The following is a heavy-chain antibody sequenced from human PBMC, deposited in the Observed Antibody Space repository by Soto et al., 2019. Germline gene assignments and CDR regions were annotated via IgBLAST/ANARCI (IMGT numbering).Heavy chain of an antibody. CDR3: ARGPAYYDSGVAYVNAFDI. Sequence: PGGSLRLSCAVSGFTFRSSPMSWVRRAPGKGLEWVSGITGGDDSKYYVDSVKGRFTISRDNSKNTLYLQMNSLRAEDTAVYYCARGPAYYDSGVAYVNAFDIWGQGTMVTVSS. CDR2: ITGGDDSK. CDR1: GFTFRSSP. V-gene: IGHV3-23*01. D-gene: IGHD3-22*01. J-gene: IGHJ3*02.